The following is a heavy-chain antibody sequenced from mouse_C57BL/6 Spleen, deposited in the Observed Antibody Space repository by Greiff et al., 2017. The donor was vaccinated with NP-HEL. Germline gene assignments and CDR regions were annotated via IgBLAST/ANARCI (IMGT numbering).Heavy chain of an antibody. Sequence: EVKLMESGGGLVKPGGSLKLSCAASGFTFSSYAMSWVRQTPEKRLEWVATISDGGSYTYYPDNVKGRFTISRDNAKNNLYLQMSHLKSEDTAMYYCAREEFTVVADYAMDYWGQGTSVTVSS. CDR3: AREEFTVVADYAMDY. D-gene: IGHD1-1*01. V-gene: IGHV5-4*01. J-gene: IGHJ4*01. CDR2: ISDGGSYT. CDR1: GFTFSSYA.